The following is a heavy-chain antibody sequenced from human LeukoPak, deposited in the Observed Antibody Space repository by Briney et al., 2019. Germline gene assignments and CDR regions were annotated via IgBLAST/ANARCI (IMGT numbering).Heavy chain of an antibody. J-gene: IGHJ3*02. CDR3: ARGSSGWGAFNI. CDR2: IYYSGST. D-gene: IGHD6-19*01. Sequence: SETLSLTCAVSGGSISSYYWSWIRQPPGKGLGWIGYIYYSGSTNYNPSLKSRVTISVDTSKNQFSLKLSSVTAADTAVYYCARGSSGWGAFNIWGQGTMVTVSS. CDR1: GGSISSYY. V-gene: IGHV4-59*01.